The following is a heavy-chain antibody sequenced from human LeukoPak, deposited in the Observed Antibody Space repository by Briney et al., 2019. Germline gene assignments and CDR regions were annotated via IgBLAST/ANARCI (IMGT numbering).Heavy chain of an antibody. D-gene: IGHD5-24*01. CDR3: ARDAETSLAN. V-gene: IGHV3-66*01. CDR1: GFAVSSKY. Sequence: GGSLRLSCAASGFAVSSKYMNWVRQAPGKGLEWVTVIYLDGRADYADSVKGRFTISSDNSKNTVYLQMNSLNDEDTAVYYCARDAETSLANWGQGTLVTVSP. J-gene: IGHJ4*02. CDR2: IYLDGRA.